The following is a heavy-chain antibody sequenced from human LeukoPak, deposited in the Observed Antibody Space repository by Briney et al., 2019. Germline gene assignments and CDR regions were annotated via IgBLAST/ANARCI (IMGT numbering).Heavy chain of an antibody. Sequence: SETLSLTCTVSGGSISSSSYYWGWIRQPPGKGLEWIGSFYYSGSTYYNPSLKSRVTISVDTSKNQFSLKLSSVTAADTAVYYCARRTRMVTILSNAFDIWGQGTMVTVSS. J-gene: IGHJ3*02. CDR2: FYYSGST. D-gene: IGHD2-21*02. CDR1: GGSISSSSYY. CDR3: ARRTRMVTILSNAFDI. V-gene: IGHV4-39*07.